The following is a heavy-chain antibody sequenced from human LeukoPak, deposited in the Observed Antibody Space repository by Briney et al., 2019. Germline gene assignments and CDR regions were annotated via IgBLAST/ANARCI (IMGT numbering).Heavy chain of an antibody. V-gene: IGHV3-21*01. D-gene: IGHD1-26*01. Sequence: PGGSLRLSCAASGFMFNNFSMTWVRQAPGKGLEWVSSISRTTSFKYYADSLKGRFTISRDNIKNSLYLQMNSLRAEDTAVYYCVRGVIVGDVWGQGTTVTVSS. CDR1: GFMFNNFS. CDR3: VRGVIVGDV. CDR2: ISRTTSFK. J-gene: IGHJ6*02.